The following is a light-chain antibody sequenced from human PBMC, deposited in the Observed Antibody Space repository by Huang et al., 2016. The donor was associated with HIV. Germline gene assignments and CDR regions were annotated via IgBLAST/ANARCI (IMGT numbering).Light chain of an antibody. Sequence: IVMTQSPDSLAVSLGETATINCKSSQSLLFRSNNKNCLAWYQQKPGQPPTRLMSWASTRGSGVRSRFGGGGSGTDFTLTISSLQAEDVAVYFCQQYFDVPWTFGRGTKVEIK. CDR1: QSLLFRSNNKNC. CDR2: WAS. J-gene: IGKJ1*01. V-gene: IGKV4-1*01. CDR3: QQYFDVPWT.